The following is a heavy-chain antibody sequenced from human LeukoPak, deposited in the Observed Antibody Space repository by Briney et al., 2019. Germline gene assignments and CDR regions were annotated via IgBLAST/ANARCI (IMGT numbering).Heavy chain of an antibody. Sequence: GGSLRLSCAASGFTFSNYGMNWVRQAPGQGLEWVSSITGSTRTTYYTDSVKGRFIISRDNSKNTLYLQMNSLRAEDTAVYYCARDWFHAIDYWGQGTLVTVSS. CDR1: GFTFSNYG. V-gene: IGHV3-23*01. CDR2: ITGSTRTT. CDR3: ARDWFHAIDY. J-gene: IGHJ4*02. D-gene: IGHD2/OR15-2a*01.